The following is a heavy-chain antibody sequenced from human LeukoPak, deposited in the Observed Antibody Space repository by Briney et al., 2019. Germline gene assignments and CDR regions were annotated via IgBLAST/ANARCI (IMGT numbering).Heavy chain of an antibody. Sequence: SETLSLTCTVSGGSISSYYYWGWIRPPPGKGLEWIGSIHYGGSTYYNPSLKSRVTIFVDTSKNQFSLKLCSVTATDTAVYYCARLGYYDSSGYYYYWGQGTLVTVSS. V-gene: IGHV4-39*01. CDR2: IHYGGST. J-gene: IGHJ4*02. CDR3: ARLGYYDSSGYYYY. CDR1: GGSISSYYY. D-gene: IGHD3-22*01.